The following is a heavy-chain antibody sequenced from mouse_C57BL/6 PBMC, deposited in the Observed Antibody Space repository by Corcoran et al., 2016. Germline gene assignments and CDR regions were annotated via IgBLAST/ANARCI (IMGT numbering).Heavy chain of an antibody. CDR2: INTYSGVP. CDR1: GYTLTTYG. V-gene: IGHV9-3*01. J-gene: IGHJ1*03. Sequence: QIQLVQSGPELKKPGETVKISCKASGYTLTTYGMSWVKQAPGKGLKWMGWINTYSGVPTYADDFKGRFAFSLETSASTAYLQINNLKNEDTATYFCARGTTGTKYFDVWGTGTTVTVSS. CDR3: ARGTTGTKYFDV. D-gene: IGHD4-1*01.